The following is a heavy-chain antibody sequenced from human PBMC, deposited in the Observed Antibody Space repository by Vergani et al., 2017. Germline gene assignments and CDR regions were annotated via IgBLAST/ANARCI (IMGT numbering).Heavy chain of an antibody. CDR2: ISGSGGST. CDR1: GFTFSSYA. J-gene: IGHJ4*02. CDR3: AKGRAYYDFWSGNYYFDD. Sequence: VQLLESGGGLVQPGGSLRLSCAASGFTFSSYAMSWVRQAPGKGLEWVSAISGSGGSTYYADSVKGRFTISRDNSKNTLYLQMNSLRAEDTAVYYCAKGRAYYDFWSGNYYFDDWGQGTLVTVSS. D-gene: IGHD3-3*01. V-gene: IGHV3-23*01.